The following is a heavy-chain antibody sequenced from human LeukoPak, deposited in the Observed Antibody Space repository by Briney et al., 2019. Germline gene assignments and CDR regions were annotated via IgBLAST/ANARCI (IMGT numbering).Heavy chain of an antibody. CDR2: IYYSGST. J-gene: IGHJ4*02. V-gene: IGHV4-34*01. CDR3: ASSPYVAAPSDY. CDR1: GGSFSGYY. D-gene: IGHD6-19*01. Sequence: SETLSLTCAVYGGSFSGYYWSWIRQPPGKGLEWIGYIYYSGSTYYNPSLKSRVTISVDTSKNQFSLKLSSVTAADTAVYYCASSPYVAAPSDYWGQGTLVTVSS.